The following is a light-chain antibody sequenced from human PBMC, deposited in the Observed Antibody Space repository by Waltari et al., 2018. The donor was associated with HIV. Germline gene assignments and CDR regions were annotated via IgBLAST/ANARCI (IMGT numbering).Light chain of an antibody. CDR1: SSNLGRNF. V-gene: IGLV1-47*02. J-gene: IGLJ2*01. Sequence: QSVLTQPPSASGTPGQRVTISCSGSSSNLGRNFVYWYQQLPETAPKLLIYSNNQRPSGVPDRFSGSKSGTSASLAISGLRSEDEADYYCAAWDDSLSVVFGGGTKLTVL. CDR3: AAWDDSLSVV. CDR2: SNN.